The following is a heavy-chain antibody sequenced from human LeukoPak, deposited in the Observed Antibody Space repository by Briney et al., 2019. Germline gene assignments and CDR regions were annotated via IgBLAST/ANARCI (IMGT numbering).Heavy chain of an antibody. D-gene: IGHD6-19*01. CDR1: GYTFTSYG. V-gene: IGHV1-69*13. Sequence: SVKVSCKASGYTFTSYGISWVRQAPGQGLEWMGGIIPIFGTANYAQKLQGRVTITADESTSTAYMELSGLRSEDTAVYYCARYLAVENPQNDAFDIWGQGTMVTVSS. CDR2: IIPIFGTA. CDR3: ARYLAVENPQNDAFDI. J-gene: IGHJ3*02.